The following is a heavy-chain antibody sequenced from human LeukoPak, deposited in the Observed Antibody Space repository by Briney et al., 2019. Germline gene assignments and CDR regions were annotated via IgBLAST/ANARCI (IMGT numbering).Heavy chain of an antibody. V-gene: IGHV5-51*01. CDR2: IYPDDPRT. CDR1: GYNFPKSW. Sequence: GESLKISCQGSGYNFPKSWIGWVRQLPGKGLEWMAIIYPDDPRTKYSPSFQGQVTISADRSINTAYLQWSSVRASDTAIYYCARPDYFASHDWGQGTLVTVSS. J-gene: IGHJ4*02. D-gene: IGHD3-10*01. CDR3: ARPDYFASHD.